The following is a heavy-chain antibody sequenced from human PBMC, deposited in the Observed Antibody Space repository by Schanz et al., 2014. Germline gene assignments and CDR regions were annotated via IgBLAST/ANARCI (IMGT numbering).Heavy chain of an antibody. CDR3: ARGGYSSGWYDRDIAHFDY. CDR2: ISAYTNNT. CDR1: RYTFNTYG. Sequence: QVQLVQSGAEVKKPGASVKVSCEASRYTFNTYGLNWVRQAPGQGLEWMGWISAYTNNTNYAQKVQGRVTMTTDTSTSTSYMELTSLRSDDTAVYYCARGGYSSGWYDRDIAHFDYWGQGTLVTVSS. J-gene: IGHJ4*02. V-gene: IGHV1-18*01. D-gene: IGHD6-19*01.